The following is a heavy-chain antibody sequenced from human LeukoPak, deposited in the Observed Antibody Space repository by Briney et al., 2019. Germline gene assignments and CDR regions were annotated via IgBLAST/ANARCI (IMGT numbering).Heavy chain of an antibody. J-gene: IGHJ4*02. V-gene: IGHV1-46*01. CDR3: ARASRHEDCGGDCYSTAY. Sequence: ASVKVSCKASGYTFTSYYMHWVRQAPGQGLGWMGIINPSGGSTSYAQNFQGRVTMTRDTSTSTVYMELSSLRSEDTAVYYCARASRHEDCGGDCYSTAYWGQGTLVTVSS. CDR2: INPSGGST. CDR1: GYTFTSYY. D-gene: IGHD2-21*02.